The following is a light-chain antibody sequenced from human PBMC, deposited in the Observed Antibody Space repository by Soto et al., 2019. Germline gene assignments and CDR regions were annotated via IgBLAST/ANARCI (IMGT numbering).Light chain of an antibody. Sequence: QSALTQPASVSGSPGQSITISCTGTSSDVGGYNYVSWYQHHPGKAPKLMIYEVSNRPSGVSNRFSGSKSGNTASLTISGLQAEDEADYYCSSYTSSSTLRLYVFGTGTKLTVL. J-gene: IGLJ1*01. CDR1: SSDVGGYNY. CDR2: EVS. CDR3: SSYTSSSTLRLYV. V-gene: IGLV2-14*01.